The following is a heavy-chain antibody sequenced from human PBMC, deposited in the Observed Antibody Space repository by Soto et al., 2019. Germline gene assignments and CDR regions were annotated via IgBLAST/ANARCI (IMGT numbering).Heavy chain of an antibody. J-gene: IGHJ4*02. D-gene: IGHD4-17*01. CDR1: GGSISSYY. CDR2: IYYSGST. Sequence: SGTLCLTCTVSGGSISSYYWSWIRQAPGKGLEWIGDIYYSGSTNYNPSLKSRVTISVDTSKNPFSLKLSSVTAADTAVYYCARLYPGPSTGNFDYWGQGTLVTVSS. V-gene: IGHV4-59*08. CDR3: ARLYPGPSTGNFDY.